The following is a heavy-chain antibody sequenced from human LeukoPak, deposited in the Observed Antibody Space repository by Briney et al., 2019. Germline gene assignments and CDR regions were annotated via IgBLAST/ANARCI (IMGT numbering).Heavy chain of an antibody. V-gene: IGHV1-18*01. CDR3: ARSPAVAATRVGY. J-gene: IGHJ4*02. CDR1: GYIFANYG. Sequence: LGASVKVSCKASGYIFANYGISWVRQAPGQGLEWLGWINSYSGQTNYAQNLQGRVTMTTDTSTSTTYMELRSLTSDDTAVYYCARSPAVAATRVGYWGQGTLVTVSA. D-gene: IGHD6-19*01. CDR2: INSYSGQT.